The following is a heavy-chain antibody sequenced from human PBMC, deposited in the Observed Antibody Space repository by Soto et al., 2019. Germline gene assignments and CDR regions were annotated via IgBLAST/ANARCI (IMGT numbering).Heavy chain of an antibody. CDR3: ATDRAAAGKVDA. J-gene: IGHJ5*02. V-gene: IGHV3-23*01. CDR1: GFTFSSYA. D-gene: IGHD6-13*01. Sequence: LACASSGFTFSSYAMSWVRQAPGKGLEGVSAISGSGGSTYYADSGKGRFTISIDNSKNTLYLQINSLRAEHTAVYYCATDRAAAGKVDAWGQGTLVTVSS. CDR2: ISGSGGST.